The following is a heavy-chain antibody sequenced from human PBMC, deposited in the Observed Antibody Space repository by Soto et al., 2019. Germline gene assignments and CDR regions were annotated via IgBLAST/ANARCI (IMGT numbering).Heavy chain of an antibody. CDR3: ATHRSSWRWFDP. D-gene: IGHD6-13*01. V-gene: IGHV4-34*01. Sequence: SETLSLTCAVYGGSFSGYYWSWIRQPPGKGLEWIGEINHSGSTNYNPSLKSRVTISVDTSKNQFSLKLSSVTAADTAVYYCATHRSSWRWFDPWGQGTLVTVSS. J-gene: IGHJ5*02. CDR1: GGSFSGYY. CDR2: INHSGST.